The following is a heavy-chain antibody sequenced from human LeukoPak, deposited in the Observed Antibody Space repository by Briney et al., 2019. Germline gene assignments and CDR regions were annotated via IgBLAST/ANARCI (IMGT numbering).Heavy chain of an antibody. J-gene: IGHJ4*02. CDR3: ARDPTPLDYYDSSGYRPYYFDY. CDR2: ISYDGSNK. V-gene: IGHV3-30*04. D-gene: IGHD3-22*01. CDR1: GFTFSSYA. Sequence: PGGSLRLSCAASGFTFSSYAMHWVRQAPGKGLEWVAVISYDGSNKYYADSVKGRFTISRDNSKNTLYLQMNSLRAEDTAVYYCARDPTPLDYYDSSGYRPYYFDYWGQGTLVTVSS.